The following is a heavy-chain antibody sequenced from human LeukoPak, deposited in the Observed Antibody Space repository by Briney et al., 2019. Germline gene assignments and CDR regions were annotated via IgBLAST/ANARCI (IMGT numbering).Heavy chain of an antibody. V-gene: IGHV3-30*18. CDR2: ISYDGSNK. J-gene: IGHJ4*02. D-gene: IGHD3-22*01. CDR1: GFTFSSYG. Sequence: PGRSLRLSCAASGFTFSSYGMHWVRQAPGKGLEWVAVISYDGSNKYYADSVKGRFTISRDNSKNTLYLQMNSLRAEDTAVYYCAKWKHYDSSPSYYFVYWGQGTLVTVSS. CDR3: AKWKHYDSSPSYYFVY.